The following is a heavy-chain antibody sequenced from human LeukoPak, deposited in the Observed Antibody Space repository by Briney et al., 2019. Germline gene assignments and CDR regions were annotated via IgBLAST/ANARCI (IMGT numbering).Heavy chain of an antibody. D-gene: IGHD3-16*02. CDR3: ARGRGLGVISPYSDS. V-gene: IGHV4-59*08. J-gene: IGHJ4*02. CDR2: ISYRGST. CDR1: GGXTSSDH. Sequence: PSETLSLTCSVSGGXTSSDHWSWIRQPPEKGLEWIGCISYRGSTYYNPSLKSRVTISLDTSKKHFSLKLTSVTAADTGVYYCARGRGLGVISPYSDSWGQGTLVTVSS.